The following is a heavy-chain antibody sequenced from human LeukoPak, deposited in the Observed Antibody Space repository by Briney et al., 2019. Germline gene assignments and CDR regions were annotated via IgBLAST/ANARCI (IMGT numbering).Heavy chain of an antibody. Sequence: GGSLRLSCAASGFTFSSYWMSWVRQAPGKGLEWVANIKQDGSENYYVDSVKGRFTISRDNAKNSLYLQMNSLRAEDTAVYYCARDGSGSVVYYYYYMDVWGKGTTVTVSS. D-gene: IGHD3-10*01. V-gene: IGHV3-7*01. CDR3: ARDGSGSVVYYYYYMDV. J-gene: IGHJ6*03. CDR1: GFTFSSYW. CDR2: IKQDGSEN.